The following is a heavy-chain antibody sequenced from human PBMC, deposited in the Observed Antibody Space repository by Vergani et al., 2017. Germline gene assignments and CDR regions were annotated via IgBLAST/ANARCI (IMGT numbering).Heavy chain of an antibody. J-gene: IGHJ5*02. CDR3: ARDLGVTYYDFWSGYYLHNWFDP. Sequence: QVQLVQSGAEVKKPGASVKVSCKASGYTFTSYGISWVRQAPGQGLEWMGWISGYNGNTNYAQKLQGRVTMTTDTSTSTAYMELRSLRSDDTAVYYCARDLGVTYYDFWSGYYLHNWFDPWGQGTLVTVSS. D-gene: IGHD3-3*01. V-gene: IGHV1-18*04. CDR2: ISGYNGNT. CDR1: GYTFTSYG.